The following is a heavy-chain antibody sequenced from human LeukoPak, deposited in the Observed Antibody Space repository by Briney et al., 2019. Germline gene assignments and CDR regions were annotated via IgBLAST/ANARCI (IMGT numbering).Heavy chain of an antibody. CDR2: IYKTGST. J-gene: IGHJ5*02. D-gene: IGHD4-17*01. Sequence: SETLSLTCTVSGGSIGSSSYYWSWIRQPPGKGLEWIGYIYKTGSTNYNPSLKSRVTISVDTSKNQFSLKLSSVTAADTAVYYCARKEGYGDPNWFDPWGQGTLVTVSS. CDR1: GGSIGSSSYY. CDR3: ARKEGYGDPNWFDP. V-gene: IGHV4-61*05.